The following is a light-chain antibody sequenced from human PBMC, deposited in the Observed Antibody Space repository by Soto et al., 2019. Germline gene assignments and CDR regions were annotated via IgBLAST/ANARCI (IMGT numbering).Light chain of an antibody. J-gene: IGLJ2*01. CDR1: SSNIGTGYD. Sequence: QSVLTQPPSVSGAPGQRVTISCTGSSSNIGTGYDVHWYQQLPGTAPKLLIYGNSNRPSGVPDRFSGSKSGTSGSLAITGLQAEDEADYYCQSFDTRLSHVVFGGGTKLTVL. CDR2: GNS. V-gene: IGLV1-40*01. CDR3: QSFDTRLSHVV.